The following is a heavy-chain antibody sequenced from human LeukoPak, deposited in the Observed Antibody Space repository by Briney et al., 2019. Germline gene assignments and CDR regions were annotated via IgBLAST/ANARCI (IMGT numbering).Heavy chain of an antibody. CDR1: GFTFSSYE. CDR3: ARGAPTVTPTPFDH. Sequence: PGGSLRLSCAASGFTFSSYEMNWVRQAPGKGLEWVSYISSSGSTIFYADSVKGRFTISRDNAKNSLYLQMNSLRAEDTAVYYCARGAPTVTPTPFDHWGQGTLFTVSS. V-gene: IGHV3-48*03. J-gene: IGHJ4*02. CDR2: ISSSGSTI. D-gene: IGHD4-17*01.